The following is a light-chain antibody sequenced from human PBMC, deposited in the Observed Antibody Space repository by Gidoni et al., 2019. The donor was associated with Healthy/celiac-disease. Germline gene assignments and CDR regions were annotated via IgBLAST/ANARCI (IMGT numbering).Light chain of an antibody. CDR3: QAWDSSTGV. CDR1: KLGDKY. Sequence: SYELTQPPSVSVSPGQTASITCPGDKLGDKYACWYQQKPGQSPVLVIYQDSKRPSGIPERFSGSNSGNTATLTISGTQAMDEADDYCQAWDSSTGVFGGGTKLTVL. V-gene: IGLV3-1*01. CDR2: QDS. J-gene: IGLJ2*01.